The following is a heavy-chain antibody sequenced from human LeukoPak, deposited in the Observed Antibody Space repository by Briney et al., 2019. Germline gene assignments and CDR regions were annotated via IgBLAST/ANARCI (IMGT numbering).Heavy chain of an antibody. CDR3: ARSEGTKYGMDV. D-gene: IGHD3-10*01. V-gene: IGHV3-33*08. CDR1: GFTFSSYV. Sequence: SGGSLRLSCAASGFTFSSYVMSWVRQAPGKGLEWVAAIWFDGSNKYYVDSVKGRFTISRDNSKNMFFVQMNSLRAEDTAIYYCARSEGTKYGMDVWGQGTTVTVSS. J-gene: IGHJ6*02. CDR2: IWFDGSNK.